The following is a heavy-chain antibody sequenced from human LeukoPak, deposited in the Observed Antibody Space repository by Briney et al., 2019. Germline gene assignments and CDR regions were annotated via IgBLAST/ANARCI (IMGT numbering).Heavy chain of an antibody. D-gene: IGHD1-26*01. J-gene: IGHJ4*02. CDR2: ISGGGGST. Sequence: PGGSLRLSCAASGFTFTSYSMNWVRQAPGKGLEWVSTISGGGGSTYYADSVKGRFTISRDNSKNTLYLQMNSLRAEDTAVYYCARDSVGATNYFDYWGQGTLVTVSS. V-gene: IGHV3-23*01. CDR1: GFTFTSYS. CDR3: ARDSVGATNYFDY.